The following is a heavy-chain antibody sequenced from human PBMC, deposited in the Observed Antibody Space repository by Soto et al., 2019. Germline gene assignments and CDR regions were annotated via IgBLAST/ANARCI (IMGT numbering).Heavy chain of an antibody. CDR2: IKEDGTEK. CDR3: ARDGRRQWGLIGFDV. V-gene: IGHV3-7*03. J-gene: IGHJ3*01. Sequence: EMEVVESGGGLVQPGGSLRLSCVVSGFSLSGFWMTWVRQTPGKGLEWVATIKEDGTEKYYGESVEGRFVISRDNAKKSVDLQMHSLTGEDTAVYYCARDGRRQWGLIGFDVWGRGTEVTVSS. CDR1: GFSLSGFW. D-gene: IGHD3-16*02.